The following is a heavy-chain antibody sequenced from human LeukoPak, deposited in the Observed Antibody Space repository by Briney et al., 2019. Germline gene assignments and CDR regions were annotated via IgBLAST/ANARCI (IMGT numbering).Heavy chain of an antibody. CDR2: IYPDDSDT. Sequence: GESLKISCKGSGSRFTSYWIGWVRQMPGKGLEWMAIIYPDDSDTRYSPSFQGQVTISADKSISAAYLQWSSLKASDTAMYYCARLVTSSSSSYFDYWGQGTLVTVSS. D-gene: IGHD6-6*01. J-gene: IGHJ4*02. CDR1: GSRFTSYW. CDR3: ARLVTSSSSSYFDY. V-gene: IGHV5-51*01.